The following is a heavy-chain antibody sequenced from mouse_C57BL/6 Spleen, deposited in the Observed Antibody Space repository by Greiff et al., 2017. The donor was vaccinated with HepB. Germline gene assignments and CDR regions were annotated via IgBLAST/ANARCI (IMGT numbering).Heavy chain of an antibody. D-gene: IGHD2-4*01. V-gene: IGHV3-6*01. J-gene: IGHJ3*01. CDR1: GYSITSGYY. CDR3: ARDDYDLAWFAY. CDR2: ISYDGSN. Sequence: DVKLQESGPGLVKPSQSLSLTCSVTGYSITSGYYWNWIRQFPGNKLEWMGYISYDGSNNYNPSLKNRISITRDTSKNQFFLKLNSVTTEDTATYYCARDDYDLAWFAYWGQGTLVTVSA.